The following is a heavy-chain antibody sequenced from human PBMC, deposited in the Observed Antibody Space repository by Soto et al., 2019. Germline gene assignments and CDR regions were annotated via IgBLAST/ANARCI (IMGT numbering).Heavy chain of an antibody. J-gene: IGHJ4*02. CDR3: ARESDYIFDY. Sequence: TSETLSLTCGVYGGSFSGYYWSWIRQPPGKGLEWIGEINHSGSTNYNPSLKSRVTISVDTSKNQFSLKLSSVTAADTAVYYCARESDYIFDYWGPGTLVTVYS. CDR1: GGSFSGYY. V-gene: IGHV4-34*01. CDR2: INHSGST. D-gene: IGHD4-17*01.